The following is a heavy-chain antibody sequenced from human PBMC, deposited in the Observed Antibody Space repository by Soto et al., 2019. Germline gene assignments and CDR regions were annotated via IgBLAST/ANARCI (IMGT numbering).Heavy chain of an antibody. Sequence: QVQLVQSGAEVKKPGASVKVSCKASGYTFTSYGISWGRQAPGQGLEWMGWISAYNGNTNYAQKLQGRVTLNTDTSTITAYMDMWSLRSDDTAVYYRARDSPPVDCWGQGPLVAVSS. CDR2: ISAYNGNT. J-gene: IGHJ4*02. CDR1: GYTFTSYG. CDR3: ARDSPPVDC. V-gene: IGHV1-18*01.